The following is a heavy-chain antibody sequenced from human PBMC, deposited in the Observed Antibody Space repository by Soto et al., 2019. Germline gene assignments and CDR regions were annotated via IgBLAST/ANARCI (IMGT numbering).Heavy chain of an antibody. CDR3: ARNYAFFDY. CDR1: GGSINNHY. V-gene: IGHV4-59*11. Sequence: PSETLSLTCTVSGGSINNHYWSWIRQPPGKGLEWIGYIYYTGSTNYNPSLKSRVTMSVDTSKNQFSLKLSSVTAADTAVYYCARNYAFFDYWGQGTLVTVSS. CDR2: IYYTGST. J-gene: IGHJ4*02. D-gene: IGHD2-2*01.